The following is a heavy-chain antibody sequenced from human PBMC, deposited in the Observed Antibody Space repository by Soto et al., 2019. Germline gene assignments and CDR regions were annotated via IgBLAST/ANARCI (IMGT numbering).Heavy chain of an antibody. CDR1: GFTFSSYS. J-gene: IGHJ3*02. CDR2: ISSSSSTI. D-gene: IGHD1-26*01. CDR3: ACGTALKGDAFDI. Sequence: EVQLVESGGGLVQPGGSLRLSCAASGFTFSSYSMNWVRQAPGKGLEWVSYISSSSSTIYYADSVKGRFTISRDNAKNSLYLQMNSLRDEDTAVYYCACGTALKGDAFDIWGQGTMVTVSS. V-gene: IGHV3-48*02.